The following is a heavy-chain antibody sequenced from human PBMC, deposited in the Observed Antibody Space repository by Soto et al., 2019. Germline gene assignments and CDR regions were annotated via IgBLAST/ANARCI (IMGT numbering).Heavy chain of an antibody. J-gene: IGHJ1*01. CDR2: ISAYNGNT. Sequence: GASVKVSCKASGDTFASFGFSWVRQAPGQGLEWLGWISAYNGNTHYAQKVRDRVTLTTDTSTNTAYMELRSLTSDDTAVYYCARDQESITDRILQYSGQGTRVTVYS. D-gene: IGHD3-10*01. CDR3: ARDQESITDRILQY. CDR1: GDTFASFG. V-gene: IGHV1-18*01.